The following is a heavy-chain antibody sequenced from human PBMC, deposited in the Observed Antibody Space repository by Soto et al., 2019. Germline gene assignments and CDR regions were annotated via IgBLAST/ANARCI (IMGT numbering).Heavy chain of an antibody. Sequence: GASVKVSCKASGYTFTSYGISWVRQAPGQGLEWMGWISAYNGNTNYAQKLQGRVTMTTDTSTSTAYMELSSLRSEDTAVYYCARDHLWFGELVNWFDPWGQGTLVTVSS. CDR2: ISAYNGNT. V-gene: IGHV1-18*01. D-gene: IGHD3-10*01. CDR1: GYTFTSYG. J-gene: IGHJ5*02. CDR3: ARDHLWFGELVNWFDP.